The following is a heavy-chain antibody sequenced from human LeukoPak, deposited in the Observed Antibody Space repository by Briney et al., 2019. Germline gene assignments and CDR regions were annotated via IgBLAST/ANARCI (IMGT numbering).Heavy chain of an antibody. CDR3: ARGLPLGFCTYGVCYPPKHLDF. CDR2: INPSGGST. J-gene: IGHJ4*02. D-gene: IGHD2-8*01. CDR1: GYTFTSYY. Sequence: ASVKVSCKASGYTFTSYYMHWVRQAPGQGLEWMGIINPSGGSTSYAQKFQGRVTMTRDMSTSTVYMELSSLRSEDTAVYYCARGLPLGFCTYGVCYPPKHLDFWGQGTLVTVSS. V-gene: IGHV1-46*01.